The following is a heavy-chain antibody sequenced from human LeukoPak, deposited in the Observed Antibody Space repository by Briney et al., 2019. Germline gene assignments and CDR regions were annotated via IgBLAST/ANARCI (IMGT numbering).Heavy chain of an antibody. V-gene: IGHV5-51*01. Sequence: GESLKISCKASGYNFDTYWVAWLRQMPGKGLEWMGIIYPGDSDTRYSPSFQGLVTISADKSINTAYLQWDNLKASDTAMYSRARHGQFHKTRDAFDFWGQGTIVTVSS. CDR2: IYPGDSDT. J-gene: IGHJ3*01. CDR3: ARHGQFHKTRDAFDF. D-gene: IGHD6-19*01. CDR1: GYNFDTYW.